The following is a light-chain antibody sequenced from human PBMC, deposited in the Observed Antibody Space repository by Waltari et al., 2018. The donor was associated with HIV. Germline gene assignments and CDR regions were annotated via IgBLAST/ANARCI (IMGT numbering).Light chain of an antibody. CDR3: NSRDSSGNPVI. Sequence: SSELTQDPAVSVALGPTVRITCQGASRRHYYARWYQQTPGQAPVIVLYCKNNRHSGIPDRFSGSRSVNTASLTLTGAQAKDEADYYGNSRDSSGNPVIFGGGTKLTVL. CDR2: CKN. V-gene: IGLV3-19*01. CDR1: SRRHYY. J-gene: IGLJ2*01.